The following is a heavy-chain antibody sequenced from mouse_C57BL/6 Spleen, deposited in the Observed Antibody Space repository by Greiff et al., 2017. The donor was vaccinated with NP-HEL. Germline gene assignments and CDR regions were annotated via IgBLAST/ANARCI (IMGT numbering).Heavy chain of an antibody. V-gene: IGHV7-3*01. Sequence: VQLKESGGGLVQPGGSLSLSCAASGFTFTDYYMSWVRQPPGKALEWLGFIRNKANGYTTEYSASVKGRFTISRDNSQSILYLQMNALRAEDSATYYCARLLRFYFDYWGQGTTLTVSS. CDR2: IRNKANGYTT. CDR3: ARLLRFYFDY. J-gene: IGHJ2*01. CDR1: GFTFTDYY. D-gene: IGHD1-1*01.